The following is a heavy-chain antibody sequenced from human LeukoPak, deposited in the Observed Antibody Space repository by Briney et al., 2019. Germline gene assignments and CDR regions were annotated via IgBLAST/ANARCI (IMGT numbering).Heavy chain of an antibody. V-gene: IGHV3-74*01. D-gene: IGHD1-1*01. CDR2: INSDGSIP. CDR3: ARARGTARIPLDS. Sequence: GGSLRLSCTPSGFPLCSYWTHGVRDAPGRGLVWVSRINSDGSIPKYTDSVRGSFTIHRDIAKNTLYLQMNSLRDEDTDVHFCARARGTARIPLDSWGQGTVVTVSS. J-gene: IGHJ3*01. CDR1: GFPLCSYW.